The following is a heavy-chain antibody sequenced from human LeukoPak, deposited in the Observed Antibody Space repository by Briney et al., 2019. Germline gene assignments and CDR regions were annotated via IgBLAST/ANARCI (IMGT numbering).Heavy chain of an antibody. CDR1: GFTFDDYA. Sequence: GGSLRLSCAASGFTFDDYAMHWVRQAAGKGLEWVSGISWNGGSIGYADSVKGRFTISRDNAKNSLYLQMNSLRAEDTALYYCAKAVSSSSYLFDYWGQGTLVTVSS. CDR3: AKAVSSSSYLFDY. V-gene: IGHV3-9*01. CDR2: ISWNGGSI. D-gene: IGHD6-6*01. J-gene: IGHJ4*02.